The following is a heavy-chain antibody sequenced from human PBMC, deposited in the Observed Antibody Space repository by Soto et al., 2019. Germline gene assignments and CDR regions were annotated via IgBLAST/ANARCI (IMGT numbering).Heavy chain of an antibody. CDR1: GYTFTIYG. V-gene: IGHV1-18*01. J-gene: IGHJ5*02. D-gene: IGHD4-17*01. CDR2: ISAYNGNT. CDR3: ARRVTTAGWFDP. Sequence: GTSVKVSCKASGYTFTIYGISWVRQAPGQGLEWMGWISAYNGNTNYAQKLQGRVTMTTDTSTSTAYMELRSLRSDDTAVYYCARRVTTAGWFDPWGQGTLVTVSS.